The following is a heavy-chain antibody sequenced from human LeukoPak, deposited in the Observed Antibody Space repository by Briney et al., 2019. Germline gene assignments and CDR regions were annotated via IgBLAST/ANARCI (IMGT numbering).Heavy chain of an antibody. J-gene: IGHJ6*03. D-gene: IGHD3-10*01. Sequence: PGGSLRLACVASGFTFRDYWMYWVRQVPGKGLEWVSRIHSDGSTASYADSVQGRLTISRDNDKNTVFLQKSSLRAEDTAVYYCARVSLGTMVRGVIRYYYMDVWGKGTTVTISS. CDR3: ARVSLGTMVRGVIRYYYMDV. CDR1: GFTFRDYW. V-gene: IGHV3-74*01. CDR2: IHSDGSTA.